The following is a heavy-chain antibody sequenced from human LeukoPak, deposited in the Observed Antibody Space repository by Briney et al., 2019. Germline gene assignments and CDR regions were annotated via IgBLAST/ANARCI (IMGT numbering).Heavy chain of an antibody. Sequence: GGSLRLSCAASGFTFSSYGMHWVRQAPGKGLEWVAFIRYDGSNKYYADSVKGRFTISRDNAKNSLYLQMNSLRAEDTAVYYCARDRRLRDGYNWFDYWGQGTLVTVSS. CDR1: GFTFSSYG. CDR2: IRYDGSNK. V-gene: IGHV3-30*02. CDR3: ARDRRLRDGYNWFDY. J-gene: IGHJ4*02. D-gene: IGHD5-24*01.